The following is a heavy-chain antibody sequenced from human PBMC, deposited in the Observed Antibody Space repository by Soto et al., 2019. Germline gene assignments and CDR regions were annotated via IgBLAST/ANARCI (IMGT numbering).Heavy chain of an antibody. J-gene: IGHJ6*02. V-gene: IGHV5-51*01. CDR2: IYPGDSDT. Sequence: PGEPLKISWKGSGYSFTSYWIGWVRQMPGKGLEWMGIIYPGDSDTRYSPSFQGQVTISADKSISTAYLQWSSLKASDTAMYYCARRSRDGYNLGGMDVRGQGTTVTVSS. CDR1: GYSFTSYW. CDR3: ARRSRDGYNLGGMDV. D-gene: IGHD5-12*01.